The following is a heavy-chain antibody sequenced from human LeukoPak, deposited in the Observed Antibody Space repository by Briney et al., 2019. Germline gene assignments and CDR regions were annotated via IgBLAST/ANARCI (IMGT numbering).Heavy chain of an antibody. CDR1: GYTFTSYG. CDR3: ARDLGTITSGLKGY. D-gene: IGHD5-24*01. V-gene: IGHV1-18*01. Sequence: ASVKVSCKASGYTFTSYGISWVRQAPGQGLEWMGWISAYNGNTKYAQKVQDRVTMTTDTSTSTAYMELRSLGSDDTAVYYCARDLGTITSGLKGYWGQGTLVTISS. J-gene: IGHJ4*02. CDR2: ISAYNGNT.